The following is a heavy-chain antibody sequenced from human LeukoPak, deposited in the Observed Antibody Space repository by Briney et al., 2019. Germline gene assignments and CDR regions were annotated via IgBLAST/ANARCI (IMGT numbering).Heavy chain of an antibody. J-gene: IGHJ4*02. D-gene: IGHD3-22*01. V-gene: IGHV1-46*01. CDR3: ATYYYDSSGLDY. Sequence: ASVKVSCKASGYTFTSYYMHWVRQAPGQGLERMGIINPSGGSTSYAQKFQGRVTMTRDMSTSTVYMELSSLRSEDTAVYYCATYYYDSSGLDYWGQGTLVTVSS. CDR2: INPSGGST. CDR1: GYTFTSYY.